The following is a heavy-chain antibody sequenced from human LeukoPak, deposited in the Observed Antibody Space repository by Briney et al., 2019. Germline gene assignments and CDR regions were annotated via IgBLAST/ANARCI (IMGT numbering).Heavy chain of an antibody. J-gene: IGHJ4*02. Sequence: GSLRLSCAASGFTFSGFGMSWVRQAPGKGLDWVSYISSSSAIYYADSVKGRFTVSRDNAKNSLYLQMNSLRDEDTAVYYCARAFDSGNLEDWGQGTLVTVSS. V-gene: IGHV3-48*02. CDR1: GFTFSGFG. CDR3: ARAFDSGNLED. D-gene: IGHD3-10*01. CDR2: ISSSSAI.